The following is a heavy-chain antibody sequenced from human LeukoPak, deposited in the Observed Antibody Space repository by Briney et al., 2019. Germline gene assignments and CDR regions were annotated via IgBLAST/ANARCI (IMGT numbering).Heavy chain of an antibody. Sequence: GASVKVSCKPSGYTFTGYHIQWVRQAPGQGLEWMGWINPNSGGTNYAQKFQGRVTMTRDTSISTAYMELSGLRSDDTAVYYCARGVVAATFYYYMDVWGKGTMVTVSS. V-gene: IGHV1-2*02. CDR2: INPNSGGT. CDR1: GYTFTGYH. J-gene: IGHJ6*03. CDR3: ARGVVAATFYYYMDV. D-gene: IGHD2-15*01.